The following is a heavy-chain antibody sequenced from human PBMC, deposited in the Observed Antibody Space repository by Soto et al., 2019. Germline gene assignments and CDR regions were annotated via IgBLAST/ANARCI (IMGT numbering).Heavy chain of an antibody. CDR1: GRIFSSFP. Sequence: QVQVVQSGAEVKKPGSSLKISCKASGRIFSSFPTSWVRQVPGQGLEWMGGVISASGSVTYAPKFQGRVTMTAVNSAGIGYMELTSLTSEDTAIYYCARVGSRDAYNSVLDQWGPGTMVTVSS. D-gene: IGHD1-1*01. CDR2: VISASGSV. V-gene: IGHV1-69*06. J-gene: IGHJ1*01. CDR3: ARVGSRDAYNSVLDQ.